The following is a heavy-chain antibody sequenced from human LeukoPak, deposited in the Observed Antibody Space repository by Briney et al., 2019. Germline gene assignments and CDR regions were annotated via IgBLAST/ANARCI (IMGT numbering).Heavy chain of an antibody. V-gene: IGHV1-2*02. D-gene: IGHD2-2*01. CDR1: GYTFTGYY. J-gene: IGHJ4*02. CDR3: ARVLYKDIVVVPAGY. CDR2: INPNSGGT. Sequence: GASVKVSCKASGYTFTGYYMHWVRQAPGQGLEWMGWINPNSGGTNYAQKFQGRVTMTRDTSISTAYMELSRLRSDDTAVYYCARVLYKDIVVVPAGYWGQGTLVTVSS.